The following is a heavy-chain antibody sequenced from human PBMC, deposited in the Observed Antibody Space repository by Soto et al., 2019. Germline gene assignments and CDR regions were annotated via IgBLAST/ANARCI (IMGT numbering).Heavy chain of an antibody. CDR3: AKGRNDFWSGYYTGWDYYYGMDV. J-gene: IGHJ6*02. D-gene: IGHD3-3*01. CDR1: GFTFDDYT. Sequence: GGSLRLSCAASGFTFDDYTMHWVRQAPGKGLEWVSLISWDGGSTYYADSVKGRFTISRDNSKNSLYLQMNSLRTEDTALYYCAKGRNDFWSGYYTGWDYYYGMDVWGQGTTVTVYS. CDR2: ISWDGGST. V-gene: IGHV3-43*01.